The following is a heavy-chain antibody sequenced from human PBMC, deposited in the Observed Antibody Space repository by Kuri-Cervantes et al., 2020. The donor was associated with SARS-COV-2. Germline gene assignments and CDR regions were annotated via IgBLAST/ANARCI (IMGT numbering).Heavy chain of an antibody. CDR2: VRGKANNYAT. CDR3: TTLIDY. Sequence: GGSLRLSCEVYGFLFSASAIHWVRQGSGEGLEWVGRVRGKANNYATAYAASVKGRFTISRDDSKNMAYLQMNSLKTEDTAVYYCTTLIDYWGQGALVTVSS. CDR1: GFLFSASA. V-gene: IGHV3-73*01. J-gene: IGHJ4*02.